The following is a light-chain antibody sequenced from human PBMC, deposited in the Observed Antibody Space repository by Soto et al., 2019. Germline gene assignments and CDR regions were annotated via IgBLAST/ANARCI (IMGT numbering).Light chain of an antibody. Sequence: EIVLTQSPDTLSLSPGERATLSCRASQSVSSSLAWYQQKPGQAPRLLIYDASNRATGLPARFSGSGSGTAFTLFISSLEPVDFAVYYCQQCSHWTTEVTFGPGTKVDIK. J-gene: IGKJ3*01. CDR2: DAS. V-gene: IGKV3-11*01. CDR1: QSVSSS. CDR3: QQCSHWTTEVT.